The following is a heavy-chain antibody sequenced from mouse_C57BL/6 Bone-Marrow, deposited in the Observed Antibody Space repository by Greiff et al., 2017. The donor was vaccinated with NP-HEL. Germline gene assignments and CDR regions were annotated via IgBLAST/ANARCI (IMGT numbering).Heavy chain of an antibody. CDR2: IYPSDSET. CDR1: GYTFTSYW. CDR3: ARQGYSNYGDRYYFDY. V-gene: IGHV1-61*01. D-gene: IGHD2-5*01. Sequence: QVQLQQPGAELVRPGSSVKLSCKASGYTFTSYWMDWVKQRPGQGLEWIGNIYPSDSETHYNQKFKDKATLTVDKSSSRAYMQLSSLTSEDSAVYYCARQGYSNYGDRYYFDYWGQGTTLTVSS. J-gene: IGHJ2*01.